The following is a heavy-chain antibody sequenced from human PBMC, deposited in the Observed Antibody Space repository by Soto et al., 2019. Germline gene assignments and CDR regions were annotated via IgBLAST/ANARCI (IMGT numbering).Heavy chain of an antibody. D-gene: IGHD6-19*01. V-gene: IGHV1-46*01. CDR2: ISPSGGST. CDR3: AREMPHSSGWRYYGMDV. CDR1: GYTFTSYY. J-gene: IGHJ6*02. Sequence: ASVKVSCKASGYTFTSYYVHWVRQAPGQGLEWMGIISPSGGSTSYAQKFQGRVTMTRDTSTSTVYMELSSLRSEDTAVYYCAREMPHSSGWRYYGMDVWGQGTTVTVSS.